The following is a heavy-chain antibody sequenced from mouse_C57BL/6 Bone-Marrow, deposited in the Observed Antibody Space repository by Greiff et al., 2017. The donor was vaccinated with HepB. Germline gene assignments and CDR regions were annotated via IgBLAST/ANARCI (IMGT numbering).Heavy chain of an antibody. CDR1: GFSFNTYA. J-gene: IGHJ4*01. CDR2: IRSKSNNYAT. CDR3: VRQDDYDDAMDY. Sequence: EVQRVESGGGLVQPKGSLKLSCAASGFSFNTYAMNWVRQAPGKGLEWVARIRSKSNNYATYYADSVKDRFTISRDDSESMLYLQMNNLKTEDTAMYYCVRQDDYDDAMDYWGQGTSVTVSS. V-gene: IGHV10-1*01. D-gene: IGHD2-4*01.